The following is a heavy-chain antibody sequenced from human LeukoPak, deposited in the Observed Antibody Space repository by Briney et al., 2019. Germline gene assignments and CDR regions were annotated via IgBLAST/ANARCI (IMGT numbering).Heavy chain of an antibody. V-gene: IGHV3-21*01. CDR1: GFTFSSDS. D-gene: IGHD5-24*01. J-gene: IGHJ4*02. CDR2: ISSSSSYI. CDR3: ARDDSGDGYNTAFDY. Sequence: PGGSLRLSCAASGFTFSSDSMNWVRQAPGKGLEWVSSISSSSSYIYYADSVKGRFTISRDNAKNSLYLQMNSLRAEDTAVYYCARDDSGDGYNTAFDYWGQGTLVTVSS.